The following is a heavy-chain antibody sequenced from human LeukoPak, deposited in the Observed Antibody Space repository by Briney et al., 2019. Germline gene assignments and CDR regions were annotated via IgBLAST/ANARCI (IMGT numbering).Heavy chain of an antibody. CDR3: ARAPTTTYYDILTGYFSDAFDI. Sequence: SETLSLTCTVSGGSIGSSSYYWGWICQPPGKGLEWIGSIYYTGSTYYNPSLKSRVTISVDTSKNQFSLKLSSVTAADTAVYYCARAPTTTYYDILTGYFSDAFDIWGQGTMVTVSS. CDR2: IYYTGST. V-gene: IGHV4-39*07. CDR1: GGSIGSSSYY. D-gene: IGHD3-9*01. J-gene: IGHJ3*02.